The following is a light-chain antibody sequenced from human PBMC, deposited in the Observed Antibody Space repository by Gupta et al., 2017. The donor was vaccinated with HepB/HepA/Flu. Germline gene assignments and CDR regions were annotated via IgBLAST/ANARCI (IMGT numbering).Light chain of an antibody. Sequence: EILLTQSPATLPLSPGERATLSCRASQSVSSYLAWYQQKPGQAPRLLIYDASNRATGIPARFSGSGSGTDFTPTISSLEPEDFAVYYCQQRSNWPPYTCGQGTKLEIK. CDR1: QSVSSY. CDR3: QQRSNWPPYT. CDR2: DAS. V-gene: IGKV3-11*01. J-gene: IGKJ2*01.